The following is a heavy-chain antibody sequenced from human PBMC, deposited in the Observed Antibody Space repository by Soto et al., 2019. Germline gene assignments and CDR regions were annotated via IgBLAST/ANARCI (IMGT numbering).Heavy chain of an antibody. CDR2: IIPIFGTA. D-gene: IGHD3-3*01. CDR3: TGHDFWSGYYWDGMDV. J-gene: IGHJ6*02. Sequence: QVQLVQSGAEVKKPGSSVKVSCKASGGTFSSYAISWVRQAPGQGLEWMGGIIPIFGTANYAQKFQGRVTITADESTSAAYMELSSLRSEDTAVYYCTGHDFWSGYYWDGMDVWGQGTTVTVSS. V-gene: IGHV1-69*12. CDR1: GGTFSSYA.